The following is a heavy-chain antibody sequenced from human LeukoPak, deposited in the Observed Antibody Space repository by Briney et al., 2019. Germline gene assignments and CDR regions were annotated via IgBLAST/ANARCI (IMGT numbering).Heavy chain of an antibody. J-gene: IGHJ4*02. CDR1: GFTFSSYW. D-gene: IGHD3-9*01. V-gene: IGHV3-74*01. CDR2: INSDGSST. CDR3: ARGGSDILTQHDY. Sequence: PGGSLRLSCAASGFTFSSYWMHWVRQAPGKGLVWVSRINSDGSSTSYADSVKGRFTISRDNAKNSLYLQMNSLRAEDTAVYYCARGGSDILTQHDYWGQGTLVTVSS.